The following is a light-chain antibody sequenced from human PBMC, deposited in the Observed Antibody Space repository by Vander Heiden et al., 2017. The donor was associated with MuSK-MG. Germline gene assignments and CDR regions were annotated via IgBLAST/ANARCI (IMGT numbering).Light chain of an antibody. V-gene: IGLV3-1*01. J-gene: IGLJ2*01. Sequence: SYELTQPPSVSVSPGQTATITRSGDKLGDKYACWYQQKPGQYPVLVIYQDSKRPSGIPERFSGSNSGNTATLTISGTQAMDEADYYCQAWDSSTVVFGGGTKLTVL. CDR2: QDS. CDR3: QAWDSSTVV. CDR1: KLGDKY.